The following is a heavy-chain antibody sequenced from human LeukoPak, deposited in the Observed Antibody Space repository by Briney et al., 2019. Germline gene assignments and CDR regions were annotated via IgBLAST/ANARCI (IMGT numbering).Heavy chain of an antibody. D-gene: IGHD3-16*01. Sequence: GGSLRLSCAASGFTFSTYSMNWVRQAPGKGLEWVSYISSSSSSIYYADSVKGRFTISRDNAKNSLYLQMNSLTDEDTAVYYCASADSVGDFDYWGQGTLVTVSS. J-gene: IGHJ4*02. CDR3: ASADSVGDFDY. CDR1: GFTFSTYS. CDR2: ISSSSSSI. V-gene: IGHV3-48*02.